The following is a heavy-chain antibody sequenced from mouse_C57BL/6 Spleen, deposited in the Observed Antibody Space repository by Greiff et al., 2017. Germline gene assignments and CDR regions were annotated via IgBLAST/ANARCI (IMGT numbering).Heavy chain of an antibody. CDR2: INPNYGTT. Sequence: EVQLQQSGPELVKPGASVKISCKASGYSFTDYNMNWVKQSNGKSLEWIGVINPNYGTTSYNQKFKGKATLTVDQSSSTAYMQLNSLTSEDSAVYYRASPYYGSSYWYFDVWGTGTTVTVSS. V-gene: IGHV1-39*01. D-gene: IGHD1-1*01. CDR3: ASPYYGSSYWYFDV. J-gene: IGHJ1*03. CDR1: GYSFTDYN.